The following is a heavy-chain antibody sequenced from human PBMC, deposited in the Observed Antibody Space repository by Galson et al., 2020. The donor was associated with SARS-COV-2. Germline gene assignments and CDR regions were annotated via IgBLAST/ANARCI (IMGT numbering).Heavy chain of an antibody. V-gene: IGHV3-30-3*01. CDR3: ARGNNIDV. J-gene: IGHJ6*02. CDR2: ISYDGSNK. CDR1: GFTFSSYA. Sequence: TGGSLRLSCAASGFTFSSYAMHWVRQAPGKGLEWVAVISYDGSNKYYADSVKGRFTISRDNSKNTLYLQMNSLRAEDTAVYYCARGNNIDVWGQGTTVTVSS.